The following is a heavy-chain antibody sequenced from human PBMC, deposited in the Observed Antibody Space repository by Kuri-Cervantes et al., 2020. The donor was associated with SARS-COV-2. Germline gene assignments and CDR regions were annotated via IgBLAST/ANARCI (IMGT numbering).Heavy chain of an antibody. CDR2: INWNCGSS. CDR1: GFTFDDYG. V-gene: IGHV3-20*04. J-gene: IGHJ4*02. CDR3: ARGGYSSGWFAYYFDY. Sequence: GESLKIPCAASGFTFDDYGMSWVRQAPGKGLEWVSGINWNCGSSGYADSVKGRFTISRDNAKNSLYLQMNSLRAEDTALYYCARGGYSSGWFAYYFDYWGQGTLVTVSS. D-gene: IGHD6-19*01.